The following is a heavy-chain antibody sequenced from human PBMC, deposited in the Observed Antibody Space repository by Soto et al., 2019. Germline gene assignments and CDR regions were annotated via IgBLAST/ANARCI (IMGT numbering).Heavy chain of an antibody. J-gene: IGHJ5*02. V-gene: IGHV1-69*01. Sequence: VQLVQSGAEVKKPGSSVKVSCKASGGTFSSYAISWVRQAPGQGLEWMGGIIPIFGTANYAQKFQGRVTITADESTSTAYTELSSLRSEDTAVYYCAVKQQLVLENWFDPWGQGTLVTVSS. CDR2: IIPIFGTA. CDR3: AVKQQLVLENWFDP. CDR1: GGTFSSYA. D-gene: IGHD6-13*01.